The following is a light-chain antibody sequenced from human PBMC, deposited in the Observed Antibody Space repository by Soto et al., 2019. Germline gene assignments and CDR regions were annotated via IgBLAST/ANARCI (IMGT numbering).Light chain of an antibody. J-gene: IGKJ1*01. CDR1: QGFXSY. V-gene: IGKV3-11*01. CDR3: HQYGRSPFT. CDR2: DAS. Sequence: IGLTQSASPVSLSPGERATLSCRASQGFXSYLDWYQEKPGQAPRTLXYDASNSANGSPASLSGSGSATDFTRTISRREPDYCAGYYWHQYGRSPFTFGQGTKVDI.